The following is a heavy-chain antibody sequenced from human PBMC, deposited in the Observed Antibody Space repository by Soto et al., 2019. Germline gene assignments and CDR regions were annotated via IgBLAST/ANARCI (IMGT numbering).Heavy chain of an antibody. D-gene: IGHD6-6*01. V-gene: IGHV1-69*06. CDR3: ARVAARRGACWFDP. J-gene: IGHJ5*02. CDR1: GGTFSSYA. Sequence: QVQLVQSGAEVKKPGSSVKVSCKASGGTFSSYAISWVRQAPGQGLEWMGGIIPSFGTANYAQKFQGRVTITADKSTSTAYMELSSLRSEYTAVYYCARVAARRGACWFDPWGQGTLVTVSS. CDR2: IIPSFGTA.